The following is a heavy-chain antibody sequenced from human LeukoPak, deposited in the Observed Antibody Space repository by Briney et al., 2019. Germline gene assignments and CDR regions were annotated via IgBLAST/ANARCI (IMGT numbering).Heavy chain of an antibody. CDR1: GFSFSDYY. J-gene: IGHJ4*02. D-gene: IGHD5-12*01. CDR3: ARNRGYGGYDSDY. V-gene: IGHV3-11*01. Sequence: PGGSLRLSCAASGFSFSDYYMSWIRQAPGKGLEWVSYISSSGTTIYYADSVKGRFTISRGNAKNSLYLRMNSLRAEDTAVYYCARNRGYGGYDSDYWGQGTLVTVSS. CDR2: ISSSGTTI.